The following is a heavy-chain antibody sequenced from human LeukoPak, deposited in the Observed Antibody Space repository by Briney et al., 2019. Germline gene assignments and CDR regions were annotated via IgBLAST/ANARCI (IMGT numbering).Heavy chain of an antibody. J-gene: IGHJ4*02. Sequence: SETLSLTCTVSGGSINSGDYYWSWIRQPAGTGLEWIGRISTSGSTNYNPSLKSRVTMSVDTSKNQLSLMLSSVTAADTAVYYCTRDSSWYDWFYDYWGQGTLVTVSS. CDR3: TRDSSWYDWFYDY. CDR1: GGSINSGDYY. CDR2: ISTSGST. V-gene: IGHV4-61*02. D-gene: IGHD5-12*01.